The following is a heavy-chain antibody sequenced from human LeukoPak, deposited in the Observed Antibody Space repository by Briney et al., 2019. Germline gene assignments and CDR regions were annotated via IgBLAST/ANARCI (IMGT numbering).Heavy chain of an antibody. J-gene: IGHJ4*02. CDR2: IKQDGNEK. Sequence: GGSLRLSCAASGFTFSSYWMSWVRQAPGKGPEWVANIKQDGNEKYYVDSVKGRSTISRDNTKSSLYLQMDSLRAEDTAVYYCARDKVVGPTICDYWGLGTLVTVSS. CDR3: ARDKVVGPTICDY. D-gene: IGHD1-26*01. V-gene: IGHV3-7*01. CDR1: GFTFSSYW.